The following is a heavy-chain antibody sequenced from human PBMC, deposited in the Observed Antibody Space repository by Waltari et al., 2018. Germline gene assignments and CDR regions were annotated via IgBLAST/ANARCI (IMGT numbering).Heavy chain of an antibody. V-gene: IGHV3-23*04. CDR2: MTASGLM. D-gene: IGHD6-6*01. Sequence: EMQLVESGGALVQPGGSLRLSWAASGFPFSTYTMNWVRQAPGQGLEWVAVMTASGLMDYGDSVKGRFIISRDNSKNTLYLEMFRLRVEDTARYYCAKDEGARLAPTFGMDAWGQGTTVIVS. CDR1: GFPFSTYT. CDR3: AKDEGARLAPTFGMDA. J-gene: IGHJ6*02.